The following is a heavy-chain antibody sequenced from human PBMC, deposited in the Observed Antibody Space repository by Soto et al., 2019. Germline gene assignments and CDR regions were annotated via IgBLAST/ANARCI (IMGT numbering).Heavy chain of an antibody. CDR2: MSGSGADT. V-gene: IGHV3-23*01. CDR1: GFTFSSYA. CDR3: AKATSSSWYYFDS. J-gene: IGHJ4*02. Sequence: GGSLRLSCAASGFTFSSYAMSWVRQAPGKGLEWVSAMSGSGADTYYADPVKGRFTISRDRSKKTLYLQMNSLRAEDTAVYYCAKATSSSWYYFDSWGQGT. D-gene: IGHD6-13*01.